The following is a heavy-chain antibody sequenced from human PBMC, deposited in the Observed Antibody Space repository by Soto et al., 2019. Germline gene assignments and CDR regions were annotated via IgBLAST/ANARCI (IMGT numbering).Heavy chain of an antibody. CDR2: IYYSGST. V-gene: IGHV4-59*01. Sequence: QVQLQESGPGLVKPSETLSLTCTVSGGSISSYYWSWIRQPPGKGLEWIGYIYYSGSTNYNPSLKSRVTISVDTSKNQFSLKLSSVTAADTDIYYCARSYRRYCSGGSCYSYYYYYMDVWGKGTTVTVSS. CDR1: GGSISSYY. CDR3: ARSYRRYCSGGSCYSYYYYYMDV. D-gene: IGHD2-15*01. J-gene: IGHJ6*03.